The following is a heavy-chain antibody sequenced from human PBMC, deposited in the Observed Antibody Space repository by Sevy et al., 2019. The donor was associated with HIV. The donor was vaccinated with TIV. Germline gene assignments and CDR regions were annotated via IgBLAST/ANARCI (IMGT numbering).Heavy chain of an antibody. J-gene: IGHJ4*02. D-gene: IGHD1-26*01. CDR3: ARGLYSGSYYYFDY. CDR2: IYYSGST. Sequence: SETLTLTCTVSGGSISSYYWSWIWQPPGKGLEWIGYIYYSGSTNYNPSLKSRVTISVDTSKNQFSLKLSSVTAADTAVYYCARGLYSGSYYYFDYWGQGTLVTVSS. V-gene: IGHV4-59*01. CDR1: GGSISSYY.